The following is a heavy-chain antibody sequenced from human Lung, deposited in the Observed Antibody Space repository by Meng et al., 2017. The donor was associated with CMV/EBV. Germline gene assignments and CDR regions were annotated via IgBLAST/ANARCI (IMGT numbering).Heavy chain of an antibody. CDR3: ARGYCSGGSCPVFDP. CDR1: GYTFTSYE. V-gene: IGHV1-8*01. Sequence: AKLMKPGASVNVSCKASGYTFTSYEINWVRQATGQGLEWMGWMNPNSGNTGYAQKFQGRVTMTRNTSISTAYMELSSLRSEDTAVYYCARGYCSGGSCPVFDPWGQGTLVTVSS. D-gene: IGHD2-15*01. J-gene: IGHJ5*02. CDR2: MNPNSGNT.